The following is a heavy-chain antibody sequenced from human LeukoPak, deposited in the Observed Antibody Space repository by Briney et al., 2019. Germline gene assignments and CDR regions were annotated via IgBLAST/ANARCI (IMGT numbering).Heavy chain of an antibody. V-gene: IGHV4-34*01. CDR1: GGPFSGYS. D-gene: IGHD3-3*01. Sequence: SETLSLTCAVSGGPFSGYSWNWIRQPPGKGLEWIGEINHSGSTNYNPSLKSRVTISVDTSKNQFSLKLSSVTTADTAVYYCARATYYDFWSGYRPFDYWGQGTLVTVSS. CDR3: ARATYYDFWSGYRPFDY. CDR2: INHSGST. J-gene: IGHJ4*02.